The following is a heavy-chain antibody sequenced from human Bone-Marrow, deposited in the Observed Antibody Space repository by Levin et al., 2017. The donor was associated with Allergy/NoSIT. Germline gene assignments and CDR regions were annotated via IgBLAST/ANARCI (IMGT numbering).Heavy chain of an antibody. CDR3: ARQRNEYCSSTSCLHFDS. CDR1: GFSFSDYY. J-gene: IGHJ4*02. CDR2: ISSSGSNM. Sequence: LSLTCAASGFSFSDYYMSWIRQAPGKGLEWVSYISSSGSNMYYGESVKGRFTISRDNDKNSLHLQMNSLRAEDTAVYFCARQRNEYCSSTSCLHFDSWGQGTLVTVSS. V-gene: IGHV3-11*01. D-gene: IGHD2-2*01.